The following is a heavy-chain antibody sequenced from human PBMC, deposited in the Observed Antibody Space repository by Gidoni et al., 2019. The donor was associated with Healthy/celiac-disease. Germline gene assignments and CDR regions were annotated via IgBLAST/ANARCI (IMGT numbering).Heavy chain of an antibody. D-gene: IGHD3-10*01. CDR1: GGSISRGAYY. CDR3: AREGPPERGSGSFMGYYFVY. CDR2: IYYSGST. Sequence: QVQLQESRPGLVKPSQTLSLTCTVSGGSISRGAYYWSWIRQPPGKGLEWIGYIYYSGSTYYNPSLKSRVTISVDTSKNQFSLKLSSVTAADTAVYYCAREGPPERGSGSFMGYYFVYWGQGTLVTVSS. J-gene: IGHJ4*02. V-gene: IGHV4-30-4*01.